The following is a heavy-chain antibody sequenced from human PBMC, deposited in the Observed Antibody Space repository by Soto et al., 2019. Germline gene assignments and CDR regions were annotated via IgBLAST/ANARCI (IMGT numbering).Heavy chain of an antibody. D-gene: IGHD3-22*01. J-gene: IGHJ4*02. CDR1: GYTFTSYG. V-gene: IGHV1-18*01. CDR3: ARALYYYDNSGLAY. Sequence: QVRLEQSGPEVKKTGASVKVSCKASGYTFTSYGISWVRQAPGQGLEWMGWINIYSGDANYAQSFQDRVTMTRDTPTNTVDREMRTLRSDDTAVYYCARALYYYDNSGLAYWGQGTLVTVSS. CDR2: INIYSGDA.